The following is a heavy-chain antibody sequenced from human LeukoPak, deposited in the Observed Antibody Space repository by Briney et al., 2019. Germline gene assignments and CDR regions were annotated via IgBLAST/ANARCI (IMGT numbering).Heavy chain of an antibody. CDR1: GFTFSSYE. CDR3: ARERYSSSWYYYYGMDV. J-gene: IGHJ6*04. D-gene: IGHD6-13*01. CDR2: ISSSGSTI. V-gene: IGHV3-48*03. Sequence: GGSLRLSCAASGFTFSSYEMNWVRQAPGKGLEWVSYISSSGSTIYYADSVKGRFTISRDNAKNSLYLQMNSLRAEDTAVYCCARERYSSSWYYYYGMDVWGKGTTVTVSS.